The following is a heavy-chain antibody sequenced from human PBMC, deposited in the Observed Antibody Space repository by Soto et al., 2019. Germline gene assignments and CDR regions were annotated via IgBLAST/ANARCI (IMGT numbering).Heavy chain of an antibody. J-gene: IGHJ5*01. V-gene: IGHV6-1*01. CDR2: TYYRSRWQT. D-gene: IGHD3-16*01. CDR3: ARLIGNSWLDS. Sequence: QVQLQQSGPGLVKPSQNLSLTCAISGDSVSSNDATWDWIRQSPSRGLEWLGRTYYRSRWQTDYEISVKSRISINPDTSNNQVSLQLNSVTPDDTAVYYCARLIGNSWLDSWGQGTLVTVSS. CDR1: GDSVSSNDAT.